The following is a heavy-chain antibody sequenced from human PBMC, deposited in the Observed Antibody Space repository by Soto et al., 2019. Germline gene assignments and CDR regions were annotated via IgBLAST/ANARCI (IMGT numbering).Heavy chain of an antibody. CDR2: ILYSGNT. D-gene: IGHD3-10*01. CDR3: ARHSWCGELSFCS. J-gene: IGHJ5*01. CDR1: GGSISSGDHY. V-gene: IGHV4-30-4*01. Sequence: PSETLSLTCTVSGGSISSGDHYWTWIRQPPGKGLEWIGHILYSGNTHYNPSLNSRLTISVDTSKNQFSLKLSSVTAADTALYYCARHSWCGELSFCSWGHGSLVTVSS.